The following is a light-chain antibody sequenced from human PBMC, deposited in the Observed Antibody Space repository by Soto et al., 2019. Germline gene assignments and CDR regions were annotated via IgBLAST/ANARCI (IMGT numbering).Light chain of an antibody. CDR3: QQSQSLPFT. Sequence: DVQMTQSPPSLSASVGDRVTITCRASHTIDRSLNWYQQKPGKAPKLLIYDASNLQSGVPSRFIGNGSCPDFTLTISSLQPDDFATYYCQQSQSLPFTFGPGTKVDIK. V-gene: IGKV1-39*01. J-gene: IGKJ3*01. CDR2: DAS. CDR1: HTIDRS.